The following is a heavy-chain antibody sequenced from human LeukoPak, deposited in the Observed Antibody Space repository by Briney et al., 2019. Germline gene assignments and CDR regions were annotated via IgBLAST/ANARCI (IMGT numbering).Heavy chain of an antibody. CDR2: ISSSGSTI. CDR3: ARVRYYDILTGYSRGSFFDY. J-gene: IGHJ4*02. D-gene: IGHD3-9*01. V-gene: IGHV3-48*04. Sequence: GGSLRLSCAASGFTYSSYSMKWVRQAPGKGLEWVSYISSSGSTIYYADSVKGRFTISRDNAKNSLYLQMNSLRAEDTAVYYCARVRYYDILTGYSRGSFFDYWGQGTLVTVSS. CDR1: GFTYSSYS.